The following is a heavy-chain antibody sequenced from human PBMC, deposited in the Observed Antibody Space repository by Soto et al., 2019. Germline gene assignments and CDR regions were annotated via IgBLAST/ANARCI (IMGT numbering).Heavy chain of an antibody. Sequence: GGSLRLSCAASGFTFSDYYIHWVRQAPGKGLEWVSAISGSGGNTHYADSVKGRFTNSRDNSKNKLHPQMNSLRAEDPAGYYYAKGADYFHGNGNNLKYFEYWGQGTLVTVSS. D-gene: IGHD3-9*01. CDR3: AKGADYFHGNGNNLKYFEY. CDR1: GFTFSDYY. J-gene: IGHJ1*01. V-gene: IGHV3-23*01. CDR2: ISGSGGNT.